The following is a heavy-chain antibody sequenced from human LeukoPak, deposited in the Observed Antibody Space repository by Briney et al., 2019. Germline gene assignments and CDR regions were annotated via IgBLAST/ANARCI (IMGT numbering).Heavy chain of an antibody. CDR2: ISGSGAYT. V-gene: IGHV3-23*01. D-gene: IGHD6-13*01. J-gene: IGHJ5*02. Sequence: PGGSLRLSCAASGFTFSSYAMSWVRQAPGKGLEWVSTISGSGAYTYYADSVKGRFTISRDNSKNTLYLQMNSLRAEDTAVYYCASSSVWYLPVDPWGQGTLVTVSS. CDR3: ASSSVWYLPVDP. CDR1: GFTFSSYA.